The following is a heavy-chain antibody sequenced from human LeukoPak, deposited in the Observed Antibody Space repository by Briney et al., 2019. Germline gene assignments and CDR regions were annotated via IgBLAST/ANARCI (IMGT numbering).Heavy chain of an antibody. D-gene: IGHD3-10*01. J-gene: IGHJ4*02. CDR2: IYYSGST. CDR3: AKERAYYGSGSYYK. CDR1: GFTFSSYG. V-gene: IGHV4-59*01. Sequence: GTLRLSCAASGFTFSSYGMSWVRQAPGKGLEWIGYIYYSGSTNYNPSLKSRVTISVDTSKNQFSLKLSSVTAADTAVYYCAKERAYYGSGSYYKWGQGTLVTVSS.